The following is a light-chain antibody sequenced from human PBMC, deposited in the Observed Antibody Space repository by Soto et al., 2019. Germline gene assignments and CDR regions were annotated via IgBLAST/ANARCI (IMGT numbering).Light chain of an antibody. V-gene: IGLV2-14*01. CDR2: EVS. J-gene: IGLJ2*01. CDR1: SSDVGGYNY. CDR3: SSSTSSSTHVV. Sequence: QSVLTQPASVSGSPGQSITISCTGTSSDVGGYNYVSWYQQHPGKAPKLMIYEVSNRPSGVSNRFSGSKSGNTASLTISGRQAADDAAYYCSSSTSSSTHVVFGGGTKLTVL.